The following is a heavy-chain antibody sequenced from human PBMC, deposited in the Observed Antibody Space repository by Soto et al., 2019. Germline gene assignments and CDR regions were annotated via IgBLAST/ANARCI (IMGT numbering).Heavy chain of an antibody. Sequence: SQTLSLTCAISGDSVSSNSAAWNWIRQSPSRGLEWLGRTYYRSKWYNDYAVSVKSRITINPDTSKNQFSLQLNSVTPEDTAVYYCARDYYDSSGYYYGSAFDIWRQGTMVTVSS. CDR2: TYYRSKWYN. CDR1: GDSVSSNSAA. CDR3: ARDYYDSSGYYYGSAFDI. D-gene: IGHD3-22*01. V-gene: IGHV6-1*01. J-gene: IGHJ3*02.